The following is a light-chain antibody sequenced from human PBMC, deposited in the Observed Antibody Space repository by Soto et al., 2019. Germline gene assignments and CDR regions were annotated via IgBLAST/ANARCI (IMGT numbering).Light chain of an antibody. CDR3: KSYAGSNTYV. CDR2: DVS. J-gene: IGLJ1*01. Sequence: QSVLTQPASVSGSPGQSITISCTGTSSDVGGYNYVSWYQQHPGKAPKLMIYDVSNRPSGVSNRFSGSKSGNTASLTISGLQAEDEADYYCKSYAGSNTYVFGSGTKVTVL. V-gene: IGLV2-14*01. CDR1: SSDVGGYNY.